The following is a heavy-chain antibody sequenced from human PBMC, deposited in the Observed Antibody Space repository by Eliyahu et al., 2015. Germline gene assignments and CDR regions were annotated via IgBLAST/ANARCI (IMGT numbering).Heavy chain of an antibody. Sequence: QVQLVQSGAEVKTPGASVTXSCXXSGYTFRDXXXHWVRQAPGQGLEFMGWINPNLGGTNYALRLQGRVTMTRDSSITTVYMTLTRLTSDDTAVYYCAREDMGAPDYWGQGTMVTVSS. J-gene: IGHJ4*02. V-gene: IGHV1-2*02. CDR1: GYTFRDXX. D-gene: IGHD1-26*01. CDR3: AREDMGAPDY. CDR2: INPNLGGT.